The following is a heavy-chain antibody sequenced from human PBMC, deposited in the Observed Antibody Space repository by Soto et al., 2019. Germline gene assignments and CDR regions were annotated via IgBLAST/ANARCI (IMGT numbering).Heavy chain of an antibody. Sequence: GGSLRLSCAASGSTVSSNCMSWVRQAPGKGLEWVSVIYSGGSTYYADSVKGRFTISRDKSKNTLYLHMNSLRAEDTAVYYCASASFSWLLSNYSFCGMDVWGQGTTVTVSS. CDR2: IYSGGST. V-gene: IGHV3-53*01. D-gene: IGHD3-9*01. CDR3: ASASFSWLLSNYSFCGMDV. CDR1: GSTVSSNC. J-gene: IGHJ6*02.